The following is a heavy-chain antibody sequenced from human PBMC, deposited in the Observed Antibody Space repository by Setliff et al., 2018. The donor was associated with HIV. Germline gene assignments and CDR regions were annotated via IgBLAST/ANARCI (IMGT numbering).Heavy chain of an antibody. V-gene: IGHV1-18*01. J-gene: IGHJ4*02. D-gene: IGHD2-2*01. CDR1: GYTFSTYG. Sequence: ASVKVSCKASGYTFSTYGISWVRQAPGQGLEWMGWISAYNDNTNYAQKVQGRVTMTTDTSTSTAYMVLRSLRSDHTAVYYCARDLGYCTSTSCYGVFDYWGQGTLVTVSS. CDR3: ARDLGYCTSTSCYGVFDY. CDR2: ISAYNDNT.